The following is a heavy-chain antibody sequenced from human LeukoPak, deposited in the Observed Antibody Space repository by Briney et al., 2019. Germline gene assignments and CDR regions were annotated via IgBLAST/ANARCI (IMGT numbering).Heavy chain of an antibody. J-gene: IGHJ4*02. CDR2: IYPGDSDM. Sequence: GASLKISCKGSGNSFTNYWIGWVRQVPGKGLEWMGIIYPGDSDMRYSPSFQGQVIISVDKSISTAYLQWSSLKDSDTAMYYCARQRDGYFDYWGQGTLVTVSS. V-gene: IGHV5-51*01. CDR1: GNSFTNYW. CDR3: ARQRDGYFDY. D-gene: IGHD5-24*01.